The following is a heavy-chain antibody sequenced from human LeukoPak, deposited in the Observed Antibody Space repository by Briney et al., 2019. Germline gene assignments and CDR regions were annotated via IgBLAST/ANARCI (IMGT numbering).Heavy chain of an antibody. J-gene: IGHJ6*03. CDR2: IYTSGST. Sequence: SETLSLTCTVSGGSISSYYWNWIRQPPGKGLEWIGYIYTSGSTNYNPSLKSRVTISVDTSKNQFSLKLSSVTAADTAVYYCARIAWIWCGYRHPLHLLDYYYYMDVWGKGTTVTVSS. CDR3: ARIAWIWCGYRHPLHLLDYYYYMDV. CDR1: GGSISSYY. D-gene: IGHD5-12*01. V-gene: IGHV4-4*09.